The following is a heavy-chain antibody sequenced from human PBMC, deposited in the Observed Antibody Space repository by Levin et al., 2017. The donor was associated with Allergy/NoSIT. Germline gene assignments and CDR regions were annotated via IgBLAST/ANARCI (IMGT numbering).Heavy chain of an antibody. CDR3: ARGTQFTVGATVLGY. J-gene: IGHJ4*02. V-gene: IGHV1-3*01. CDR2: INAGNGNT. D-gene: IGHD1-26*01. Sequence: ASVKVSCKASGYTFTSYAMHWVRQAPGQRLEWMGWINAGNGNTKYSQKFQGRVTITRDTSASTAYMELSSLRSEDTAVYYCARGTQFTVGATVLGYWGQGTLVTVSS. CDR1: GYTFTSYA.